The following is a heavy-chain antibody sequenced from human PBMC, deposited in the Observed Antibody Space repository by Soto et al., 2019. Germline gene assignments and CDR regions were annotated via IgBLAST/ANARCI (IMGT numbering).Heavy chain of an antibody. CDR2: IYSTGNT. J-gene: IGHJ4*02. V-gene: IGHV4-38-2*02. CDR1: GDSIRSSSY. D-gene: IGHD5-12*01. Sequence: PSVTLPLTCTVSGDSIRSSSYWGWIRQPPGKGLEWIGSIYSTGNTYYNPSLNSRVTISVDTSKNQFSLKLSSVTAAGTAAYYCAAGGGLPRYYWGQGTLVTVSS. CDR3: AAGGGLPRYY.